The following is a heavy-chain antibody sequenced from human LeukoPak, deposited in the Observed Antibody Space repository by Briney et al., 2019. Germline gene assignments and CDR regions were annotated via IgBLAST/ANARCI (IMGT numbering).Heavy chain of an antibody. CDR3: ARGWANYYDSNGYHDC. CDR1: GYTFTSYG. Sequence: ASVKLSCKASGYTFTSYGISWVRQAPGQGLEWMAWIRANSGKTNYEQKVQGRVTMTTDTSTSTAYMELRSLRSDATAVYYCARGWANYYDSNGYHDCWGQGTLVTVSS. CDR2: IRANSGKT. D-gene: IGHD3-22*01. V-gene: IGHV1-18*01. J-gene: IGHJ4*02.